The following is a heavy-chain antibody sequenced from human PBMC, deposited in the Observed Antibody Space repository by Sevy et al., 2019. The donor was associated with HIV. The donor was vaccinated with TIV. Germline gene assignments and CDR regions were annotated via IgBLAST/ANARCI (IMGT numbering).Heavy chain of an antibody. Sequence: GGSLRLSCAASGFTFSSYSMNWVRQAPGKGLEWVSSISSSSYIYYADSVKGRFTISRDYAKNSLYLQMNSLRAEDTAVYYCAREYCSGGSCSDYYYYYMDVWGKGTTVTVSS. CDR3: AREYCSGGSCSDYYYYYMDV. CDR2: ISSSSYI. V-gene: IGHV3-21*01. J-gene: IGHJ6*03. CDR1: GFTFSSYS. D-gene: IGHD2-15*01.